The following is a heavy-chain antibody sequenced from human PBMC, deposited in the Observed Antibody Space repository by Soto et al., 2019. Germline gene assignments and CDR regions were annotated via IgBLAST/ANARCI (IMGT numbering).Heavy chain of an antibody. J-gene: IGHJ3*02. Sequence: GESLKISCAASGFTFSSYAMSWVRQAPGKGLEWVSAISGSGGSTYYADSVKGRFTISRDNSKNTLYLQMNSLRVEDTAVYYCAKDRIVGASDAFDIWGQGTMVTVSS. D-gene: IGHD1-26*01. CDR2: ISGSGGST. CDR3: AKDRIVGASDAFDI. V-gene: IGHV3-23*01. CDR1: GFTFSSYA.